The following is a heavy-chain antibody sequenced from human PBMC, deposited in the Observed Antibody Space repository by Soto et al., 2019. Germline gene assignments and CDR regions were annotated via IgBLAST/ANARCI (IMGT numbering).Heavy chain of an antibody. Sequence: ASVKVSCKASGYTFTGYYMHWVRQAPGQGLEWMGWINPNSGGTNYAQKFQGWVTMTRDTSVSTAYMELSRLRSDDTAVYYCARMRVHCISVVGSTGCYINGMDVWGQGTTVTVSS. CDR3: ARMRVHCISVVGSTGCYINGMDV. CDR1: GYTFTGYY. CDR2: INPNSGGT. D-gene: IGHD2-2*02. V-gene: IGHV1-2*04. J-gene: IGHJ6*02.